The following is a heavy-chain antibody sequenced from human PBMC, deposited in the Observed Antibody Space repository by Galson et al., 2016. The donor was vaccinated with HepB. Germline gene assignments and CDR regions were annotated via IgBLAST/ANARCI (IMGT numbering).Heavy chain of an antibody. J-gene: IGHJ4*02. V-gene: IGHV1-46*03. D-gene: IGHD3/OR15-3a*01. CDR3: TRGDGFWAGWTY. CDR1: GYTFTTYN. CDR2: INPSGGSP. Sequence: SVKVSCKASGYTFTTYNIHWVRLAPGQGLEWMGIINPSGGSPNYAQKFQGRVTLTSDTSTSTVYMQVGSLRSDDTAVYYCTRGDGFWAGWTYWGQGTLVTVSS.